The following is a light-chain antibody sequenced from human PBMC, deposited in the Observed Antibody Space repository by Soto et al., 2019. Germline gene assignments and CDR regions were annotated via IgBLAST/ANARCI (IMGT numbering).Light chain of an antibody. J-gene: IGKJ1*01. CDR1: ESIDNW. V-gene: IGKV1-5*02. CDR3: QQYHTDWT. Sequence: DIQMTQIPSTLPASVGDTVTIICRASESIDNWLAWYQQKPGKAPKLLIFAASTLVRGVPSRFSGRGSGTEFTLTISSLQADDYATFYCQQYHTDWTFGQGTKVDIK. CDR2: AAS.